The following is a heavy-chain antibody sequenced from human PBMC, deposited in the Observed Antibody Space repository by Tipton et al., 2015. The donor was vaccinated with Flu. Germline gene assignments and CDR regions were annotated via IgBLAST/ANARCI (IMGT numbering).Heavy chain of an antibody. V-gene: IGHV4-38-2*01. Sequence: TLSLTCAVSAYSIRSGYYWGWIRQSPGKGLEWIGSIDHSGGTFYNPSLKSRVTISVDTSKNQFSLSLSSVTAADTAVYYCARVGSGFDYWGQGTLVTVSS. CDR3: ARVGSGFDY. J-gene: IGHJ4*02. CDR2: IDHSGGT. CDR1: AYSIRSGYY. D-gene: IGHD1-26*01.